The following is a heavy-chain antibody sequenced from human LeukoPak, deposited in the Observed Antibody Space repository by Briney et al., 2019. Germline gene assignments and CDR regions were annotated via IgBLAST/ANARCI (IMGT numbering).Heavy chain of an antibody. Sequence: GESLKISCKGSGNSFSNYWIGWVRQLPGRGLEWMGIIYPGDSDTRYNPSFQGQVTISADKSISTAYLQWSSLRASDTAMYYCARPHYYYDMGYFDYWGQGTLVTVSS. J-gene: IGHJ4*02. D-gene: IGHD3-22*01. CDR2: IYPGDSDT. CDR3: ARPHYYYDMGYFDY. CDR1: GNSFSNYW. V-gene: IGHV5-51*01.